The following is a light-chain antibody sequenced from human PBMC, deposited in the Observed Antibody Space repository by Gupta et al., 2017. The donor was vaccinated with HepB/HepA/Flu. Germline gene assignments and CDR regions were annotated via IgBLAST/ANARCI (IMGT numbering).Light chain of an antibody. V-gene: IGKV3-15*01. Sequence: EIVMTQSPATLSVSPGERATLSCRASQSVSSNLAWYQQKPGQAPRLLIYGASTRATGIPAWFSGSGSGTEFTLTISSLQSEDFAVYYCQQYNNWSITFGQGTRLEIK. J-gene: IGKJ5*01. CDR2: GAS. CDR3: QQYNNWSIT. CDR1: QSVSSN.